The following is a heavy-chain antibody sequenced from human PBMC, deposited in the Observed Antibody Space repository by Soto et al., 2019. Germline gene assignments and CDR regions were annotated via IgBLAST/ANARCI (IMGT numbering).Heavy chain of an antibody. V-gene: IGHV1-69*02. CDR1: GDTFTFYS. CDR3: ASSYGSGSRAFDF. Sequence: QVQLVQSGAAVKRPGSSVKVSCKASGDTFTFYSINWVRQAPGLGLEWMGRVNPILRMSNYAQRFQGRVTMTADKSTSTAYMELSSLRSEDTAIYYCASSYGSGSRAFDFWGQGALVTVSS. D-gene: IGHD3-10*01. CDR2: VNPILRMS. J-gene: IGHJ4*02.